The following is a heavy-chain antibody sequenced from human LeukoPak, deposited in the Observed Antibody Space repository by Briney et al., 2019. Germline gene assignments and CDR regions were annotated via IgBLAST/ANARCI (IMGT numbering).Heavy chain of an antibody. Sequence: GGSLRLSCAASGLTVSSNYMSWVRQAPGKGLEWVSVIYSGGSTYYADSVKGRFTISRDNSKNTLYLQMNSLRAEDTAVYYCARDMELLRSVGAFDIWGQGTMVTVSS. CDR1: GLTVSSNY. V-gene: IGHV3-66*02. CDR3: ARDMELLRSVGAFDI. D-gene: IGHD1-26*01. CDR2: IYSGGST. J-gene: IGHJ3*02.